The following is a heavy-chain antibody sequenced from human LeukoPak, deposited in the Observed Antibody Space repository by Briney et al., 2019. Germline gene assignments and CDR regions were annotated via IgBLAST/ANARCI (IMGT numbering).Heavy chain of an antibody. CDR1: GFNFNIYW. J-gene: IGHJ4*02. CDR2: IKHDGSEM. CDR3: ATYRQVLLPFES. D-gene: IGHD5-18*01. Sequence: GGSLRLSCAASGFNFNIYWMTWVRRAPGKGLEWVANIKHDGSEMNYVDSVKGRFTVSRDNAKNSVYLQMNSLRAEDTAVYYCATYRQVLLPFESWGQGTLVTVSS. V-gene: IGHV3-7*01.